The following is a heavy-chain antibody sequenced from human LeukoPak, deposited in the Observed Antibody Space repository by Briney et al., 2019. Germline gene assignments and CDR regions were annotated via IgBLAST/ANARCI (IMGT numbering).Heavy chain of an antibody. CDR2: IDHSGST. Sequence: SQTLSLTCAVSGGSISSGGYSWSWIRQPPGKGLEWIGYIDHSGSTYYNPSFKSRVTISVDRSKNQFSLKLSSVTAADTAVYYCARDYYDSSGYPNWFDPWGQGTLVTVSS. J-gene: IGHJ5*02. CDR1: GGSISSGGYS. V-gene: IGHV4-30-2*01. CDR3: ARDYYDSSGYPNWFDP. D-gene: IGHD3-22*01.